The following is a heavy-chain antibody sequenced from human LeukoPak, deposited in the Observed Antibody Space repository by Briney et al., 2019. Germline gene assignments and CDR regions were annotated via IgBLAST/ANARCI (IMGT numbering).Heavy chain of an antibody. Sequence: SETLSLTCTVSGGSVTSTPYYWGWIRQPPEKGLEWIGSIYYSGSTYYNPSLKSRVSISVDTSKNQVSLKLISVTAADTAVYYCARSTFYDLYYFDYWGQGTLVTVSS. V-gene: IGHV4-39*07. J-gene: IGHJ4*02. D-gene: IGHD5/OR15-5a*01. CDR1: GGSVTSTPYY. CDR2: IYYSGST. CDR3: ARSTFYDLYYFDY.